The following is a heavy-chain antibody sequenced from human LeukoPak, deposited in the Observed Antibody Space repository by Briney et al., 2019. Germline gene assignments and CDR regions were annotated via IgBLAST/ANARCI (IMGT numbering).Heavy chain of an antibody. CDR2: ISAYNGNT. V-gene: IGHV1-18*01. Sequence: GASVKVSCKASGYTFTSYGISWVRQAPGQGLEWMGWISAYNGNTNYAQKLQGRVTMTTDTSTSTAYMELRSLRSDDTAVYYCARDQGAAGTSSFDYWGQGTLVTVSS. CDR1: GYTFTSYG. J-gene: IGHJ4*02. D-gene: IGHD6-13*01. CDR3: ARDQGAAGTSSFDY.